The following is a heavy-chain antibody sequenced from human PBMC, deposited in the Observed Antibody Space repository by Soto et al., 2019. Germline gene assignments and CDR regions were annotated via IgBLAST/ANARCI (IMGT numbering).Heavy chain of an antibody. CDR1: GFTFGNHW. V-gene: IGHV3-74*01. D-gene: IGHD3-10*01. CDR2: VISDGNTI. J-gene: IGHJ4*02. CDR3: ARVIYGSHDY. Sequence: PGGSLRLSCAASGFTFGNHWMHWVRQAPGKGLEWVSRVISDGNTIDYADSVKGRFTVSRDNAKNTLYLQMNSLRAEDTAVYYCARVIYGSHDYWGQGTLVTVPS.